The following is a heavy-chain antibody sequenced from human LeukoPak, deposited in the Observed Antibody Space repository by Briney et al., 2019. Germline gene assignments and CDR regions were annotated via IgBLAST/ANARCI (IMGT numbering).Heavy chain of an antibody. V-gene: IGHV4-34*01. CDR2: INHSGST. CDR3: ARSYPYCSSTSCPYVFDP. Sequence: PSETLSLTCAVYGGSFSGYYWSWIRQPPEKGLEWIGEINHSGSTNYNPSLKSRVTISVDTSKNQFSLKLSSVTAADTAVYYCARSYPYCSSTSCPYVFDPWGQGTLVTVSS. D-gene: IGHD2-2*01. J-gene: IGHJ5*02. CDR1: GGSFSGYY.